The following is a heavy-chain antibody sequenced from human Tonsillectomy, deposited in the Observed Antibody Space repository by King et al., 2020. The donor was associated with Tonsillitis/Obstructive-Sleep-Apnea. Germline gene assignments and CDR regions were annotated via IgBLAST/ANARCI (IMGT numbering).Heavy chain of an antibody. V-gene: IGHV7-4-1*02. Sequence: EQLVQSGSELKKPGASVKGSCKASGYTFTSHDLNWGRHAPGQGLEWMGWIKTNTGNPTYAQGFSGRFFFSLDASVSTAYLQISSLKTEDTAVYYCARPAGLTVAGPFDYWGQGTLVTVSS. J-gene: IGHJ4*02. CDR2: IKTNTGNP. D-gene: IGHD6-19*01. CDR3: ARPAGLTVAGPFDY. CDR1: GYTFTSHD.